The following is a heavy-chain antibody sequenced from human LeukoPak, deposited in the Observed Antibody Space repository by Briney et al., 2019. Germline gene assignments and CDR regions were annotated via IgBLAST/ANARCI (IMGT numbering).Heavy chain of an antibody. CDR1: GFTFSSYS. D-gene: IGHD3-10*01. CDR2: ISSSSSYI. CDR3: ASEGIITMVRGVLDY. V-gene: IGHV3-21*01. Sequence: GRSLRLSCAASGFTFSSYSMNWVRQAPGKGLEWVSSISSSSSYIYYADSVKGRFTISRDNAKNSLYLQMNSLRAEDTAVYYCASEGIITMVRGVLDYWGQGTLVTVSS. J-gene: IGHJ4*02.